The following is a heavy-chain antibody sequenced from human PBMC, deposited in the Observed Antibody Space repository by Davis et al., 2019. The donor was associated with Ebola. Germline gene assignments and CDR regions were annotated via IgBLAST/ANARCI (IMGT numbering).Heavy chain of an antibody. CDR1: GFTFSSYS. J-gene: IGHJ4*02. CDR2: ISSSSSYI. CDR3: ARDREGSGDFDY. Sequence: PGGSLRLSCAASGFTFSSYSMNWVRQAPGKGLEWVSSISSSSSYIYYADSVKGRFTISRDNAKNSLYLQMNSLRDEDTAVYYCARDREGSGDFDYWGQGTLVTVSS. V-gene: IGHV3-21*01. D-gene: IGHD3-10*01.